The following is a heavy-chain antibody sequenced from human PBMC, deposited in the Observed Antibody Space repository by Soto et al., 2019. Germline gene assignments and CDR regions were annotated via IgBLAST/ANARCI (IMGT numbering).Heavy chain of an antibody. Sequence: PSETLSLTCTVSGGSISSYYWSWIRQPPGKGLEWIGYIYYSGSTNYNPSLKRRVTISVDTSKNQFSLKLSSVTAADTAVYYCARTSCSGGSCYRTNRYYYYGMDVWGQGTTVTVSS. J-gene: IGHJ6*02. CDR2: IYYSGST. V-gene: IGHV4-59*01. D-gene: IGHD2-15*01. CDR1: GGSISSYY. CDR3: ARTSCSGGSCYRTNRYYYYGMDV.